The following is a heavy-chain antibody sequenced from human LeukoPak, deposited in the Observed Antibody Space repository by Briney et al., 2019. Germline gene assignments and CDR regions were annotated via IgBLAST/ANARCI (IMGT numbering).Heavy chain of an antibody. CDR1: GFTFSSYE. J-gene: IGHJ5*02. CDR3: ARADVGPFDP. D-gene: IGHD3-10*02. Sequence: PGGSLRLSCAASGFTFSSYEMNWVRQAPGKGLEWVSYISSSGSTIYYADSVKGRFTISRDNAENSLYLQVNSLRAEDTAVYYCARADVGPFDPWGQGTLVTVSS. CDR2: ISSSGSTI. V-gene: IGHV3-48*03.